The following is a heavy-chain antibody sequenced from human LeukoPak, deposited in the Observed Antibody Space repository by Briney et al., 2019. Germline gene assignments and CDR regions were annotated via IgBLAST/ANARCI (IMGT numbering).Heavy chain of an antibody. J-gene: IGHJ6*03. V-gene: IGHV3-15*01. CDR1: GFTFSNAW. CDR2: IKSKTDGGTT. Sequence: PGGSLRLSCAASGFTFSNAWMSWVRQAPGKGLEWVGRIKSKTDGGTTDYAAPVKGRFTISRDDSKNTLYLQMNSLKTEDTAVYYCTTSLWFGVSYYYYMDVWGKGTTVTVSS. D-gene: IGHD3-10*01. CDR3: TTSLWFGVSYYYYMDV.